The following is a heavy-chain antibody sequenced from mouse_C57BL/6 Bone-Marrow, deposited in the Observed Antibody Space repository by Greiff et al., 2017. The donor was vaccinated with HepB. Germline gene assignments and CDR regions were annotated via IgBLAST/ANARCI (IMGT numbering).Heavy chain of an antibody. Sequence: EVKLVESGGGLVQPGGSMKLSCVASGFTFSNYWMNWVRQSPEKGLEWVAQIRLKSDNYATHYAESVKGRFTISRDDSKSSVYLQMNNLRAEDTGIYYCTTYYGQYYAMDYWGQGTSVTVSS. CDR1: GFTFSNYW. D-gene: IGHD2-10*01. CDR2: IRLKSDNYAT. V-gene: IGHV6-3*01. J-gene: IGHJ4*01. CDR3: TTYYGQYYAMDY.